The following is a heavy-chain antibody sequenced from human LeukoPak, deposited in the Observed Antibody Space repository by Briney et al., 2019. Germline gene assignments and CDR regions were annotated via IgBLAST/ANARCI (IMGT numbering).Heavy chain of an antibody. D-gene: IGHD2-15*01. Sequence: GGSLRLFCFASGFTFNSYTTNWVRQPPGKGLEEVSTIGPVSSNIWIADSLKGRFTISRDNPKSSLYLQMNSLRAEDTAVYYCVRDVSRRMGMDVWGQGTTVTVSS. CDR3: VRDVSRRMGMDV. CDR2: IGPVSSNI. CDR1: GFTFNSYT. V-gene: IGHV3-21*01. J-gene: IGHJ6*02.